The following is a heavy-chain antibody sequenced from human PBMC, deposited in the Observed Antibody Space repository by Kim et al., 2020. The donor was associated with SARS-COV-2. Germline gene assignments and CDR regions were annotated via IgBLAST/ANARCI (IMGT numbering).Heavy chain of an antibody. CDR3: AKGGIAAAGTWGDY. J-gene: IGHJ4*02. CDR2: ISYDGSNK. Sequence: GGSLRLSCAASGFTFSSYGMHWVRQDPGKGLEWVAVISYDGSNKYYADSVKGRFTISRDNSKNTLYLQMNSLRAEDTAVYYCAKGGIAAAGTWGDYWGQGTLVTVSS. V-gene: IGHV3-30*18. CDR1: GFTFSSYG. D-gene: IGHD6-13*01.